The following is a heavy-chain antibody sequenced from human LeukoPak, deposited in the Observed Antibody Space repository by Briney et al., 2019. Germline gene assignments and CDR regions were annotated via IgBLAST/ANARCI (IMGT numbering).Heavy chain of an antibody. CDR1: GYTFTGYY. D-gene: IGHD1-1*01. CDR3: ARDPLSNKLEPTDY. J-gene: IGHJ4*02. CDR2: IIPILGIA. Sequence: RASVKVSCKASGYTFTGYYMHWVRQAPGQGLEWMGRIIPILGIANYAQKFQGRVTITADKSTSTAYMELSSLRSEDTAVYYCARDPLSNKLEPTDYWGQGTLVTVSS. V-gene: IGHV1-69*04.